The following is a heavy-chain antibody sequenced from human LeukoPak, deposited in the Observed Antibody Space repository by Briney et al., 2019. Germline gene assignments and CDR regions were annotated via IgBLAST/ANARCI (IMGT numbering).Heavy chain of an antibody. Sequence: SVKVSCKASGGTFSSYAISWVRQAPGQGLEWMGRIIPILGIANYAQKLQGRVTMTTDTSTSTAYMELRSLRSDDTAVYYCARANGYDYIWGSYPDYWGQGTLVTVSS. CDR2: IIPILGIA. D-gene: IGHD3-16*02. CDR1: GGTFSSYA. V-gene: IGHV1-69*04. J-gene: IGHJ4*02. CDR3: ARANGYDYIWGSYPDY.